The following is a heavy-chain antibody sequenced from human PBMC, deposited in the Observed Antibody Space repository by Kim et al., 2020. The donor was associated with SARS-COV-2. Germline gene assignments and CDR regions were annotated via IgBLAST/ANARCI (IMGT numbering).Heavy chain of an antibody. D-gene: IGHD1-26*01. Sequence: GGSLRLSCAASGFTFSNAWMSWVRQAPGKGLEWVGRIKSKTDGGTTDYAAPVKGRFTISRDDSKNTLYLQMNSLKTEDTAVYYCTPQSPGGGFDYWGQGTLVTVSS. CDR1: GFTFSNAW. V-gene: IGHV3-15*01. CDR3: TPQSPGGGFDY. J-gene: IGHJ4*02. CDR2: IKSKTDGGTT.